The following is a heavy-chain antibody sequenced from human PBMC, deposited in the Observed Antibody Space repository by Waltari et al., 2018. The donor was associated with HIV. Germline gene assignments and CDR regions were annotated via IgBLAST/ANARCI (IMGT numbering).Heavy chain of an antibody. CDR3: ARGPTYYYDSSGSYFDY. CDR2: IYYSGST. Sequence: QLQLQESGPGLVKPSETLSLTCTVSGGSISSSSYYWGWIRQPPGKGLEWIGSIYYSGSTYYNPSLKSRVTISVDTSKNQFSLKLSSVTAADTAVYYCARGPTYYYDSSGSYFDYWGQGTLVTVSS. V-gene: IGHV4-39*07. CDR1: GGSISSSSYY. D-gene: IGHD3-22*01. J-gene: IGHJ4*02.